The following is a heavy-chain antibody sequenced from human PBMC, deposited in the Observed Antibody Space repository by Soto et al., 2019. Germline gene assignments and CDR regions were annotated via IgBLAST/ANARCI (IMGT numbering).Heavy chain of an antibody. CDR3: ARLSGTYNDRYFDY. V-gene: IGHV4-39*01. Sequence: SETLSLTCTVSGCSTSSSNYQWVWIRQPPGKGLEWIGNVYYNGNTYYNPSLKSRLTISVDTSNNQFSLKVKSVTAADTAVYYCARLSGTYNDRYFDYWGQGTLVTVSS. J-gene: IGHJ4*02. CDR1: GCSTSSSNYQ. D-gene: IGHD1-26*01. CDR2: VYYNGNT.